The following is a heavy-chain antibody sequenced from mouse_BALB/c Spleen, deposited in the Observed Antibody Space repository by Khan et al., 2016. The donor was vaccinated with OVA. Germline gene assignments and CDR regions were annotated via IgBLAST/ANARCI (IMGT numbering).Heavy chain of an antibody. CDR1: GYTFTNYW. D-gene: IGHD2-1*01. Sequence: VQLQQSGTVLARPGASVKMSCKGSGYTFTNYWMHWVKQRPGQGLEWIGVIYPGNSDTNYNQKFKGKAKLTAVTSTSTAYMELNSLTNEDSAVYYCTRNGFGNYESWDYWGQGTTLTDSS. J-gene: IGHJ2*01. CDR2: IYPGNSDT. V-gene: IGHV1-5*01. CDR3: TRNGFGNYESWDY.